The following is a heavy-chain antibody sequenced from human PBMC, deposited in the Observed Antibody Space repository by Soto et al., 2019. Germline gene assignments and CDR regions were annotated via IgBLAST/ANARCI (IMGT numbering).Heavy chain of an antibody. CDR3: AREGLGGSGSYTDY. D-gene: IGHD3-10*01. CDR2: IKQDGSEK. J-gene: IGHJ4*02. CDR1: GFTFSSYW. V-gene: IGHV3-7*05. Sequence: PGGSLRLSCAASGFTFSSYWMSWVRQAPGKGLEWVANIKQDGSEKYYVDSVKGRFTISRDNAKNSLYLQMNSLRAEDTAVYYCAREGLGGSGSYTDYWGQGTLVTVSS.